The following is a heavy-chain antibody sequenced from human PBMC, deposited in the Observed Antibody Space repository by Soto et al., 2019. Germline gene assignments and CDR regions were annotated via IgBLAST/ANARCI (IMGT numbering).Heavy chain of an antibody. D-gene: IGHD2-2*01. Sequence: GGSLRLSCAASGFTFSSYGMHWVRQAPGKGLEWVAVISYDGSNKYYADSVKGRFTISRDNSKNTLYLQMNSLRAEDTAVYYCANSYSTSRYGFDYWGQGTLVTVSS. CDR3: ANSYSTSRYGFDY. V-gene: IGHV3-30*18. J-gene: IGHJ4*02. CDR1: GFTFSSYG. CDR2: ISYDGSNK.